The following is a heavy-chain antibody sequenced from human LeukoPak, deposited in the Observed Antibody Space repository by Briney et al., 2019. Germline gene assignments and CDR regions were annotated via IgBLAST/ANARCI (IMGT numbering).Heavy chain of an antibody. D-gene: IGHD2-15*01. CDR3: AQAPHPPIVVCRYLHY. CDR2: ISYDGSNK. Sequence: PGGRLRPSCAAAGFTFSTYAMHWVRQAPGKGLGWVAVISYDGSNKYYADSVKGRFTISRDNSRSTVFLQISSLSAEDTAVYYCAQAPHPPIVVCRYLHYWGEGILVTVSS. V-gene: IGHV3-30*04. J-gene: IGHJ4*02. CDR1: GFTFSTYA.